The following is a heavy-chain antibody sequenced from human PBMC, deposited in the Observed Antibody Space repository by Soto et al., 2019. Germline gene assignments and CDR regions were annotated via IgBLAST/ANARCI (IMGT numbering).Heavy chain of an antibody. J-gene: IGHJ3*02. CDR3: ARVAHEYSSSWGAFDI. CDR1: GYTFTGYY. V-gene: IGHV1-2*04. D-gene: IGHD6-6*01. Sequence: AASVKVSCKASGYTFTGYYMHWVRQAPGQGLEWMGWINPNRGGTNYAQKFQGWVTMTRDTSISTAYMELSRLRSDDTAVYYCARVAHEYSSSWGAFDIWGQGTMVTVSS. CDR2: INPNRGGT.